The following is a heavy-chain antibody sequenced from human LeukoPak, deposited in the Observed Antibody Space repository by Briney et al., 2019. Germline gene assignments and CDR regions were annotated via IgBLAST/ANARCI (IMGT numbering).Heavy chain of an antibody. CDR1: GFTFSSYA. CDR3: AKDLLGRDYYDSSSSDAFDI. CDR2: ISGSGGST. V-gene: IGHV3-23*01. Sequence: GGSLRLSCAASGFTFSSYAMSWVRQAPGKGLEWVSAISGSGGSTYYADSVKGRFTISRDNSKNTLYLQMNSLRAEDTAVYYRAKDLLGRDYYDSSSSDAFDIWGQGTMVTVSS. J-gene: IGHJ3*02. D-gene: IGHD3-22*01.